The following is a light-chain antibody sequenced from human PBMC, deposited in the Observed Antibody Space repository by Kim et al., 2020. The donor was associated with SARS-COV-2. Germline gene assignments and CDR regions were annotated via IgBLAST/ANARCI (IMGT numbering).Light chain of an antibody. Sequence: QSALTQPASVSGSPGQSITISCTGTSGDVGGYNYVSWYQQYPGKVPKLMIYDITKRPSGVSNRFSGSKSGNTASLTISGLQPEDEADYYCSSYTSNSTWVFGGGTQLTVL. CDR3: SSYTSNSTWV. J-gene: IGLJ3*02. V-gene: IGLV2-14*03. CDR1: SGDVGGYNY. CDR2: DIT.